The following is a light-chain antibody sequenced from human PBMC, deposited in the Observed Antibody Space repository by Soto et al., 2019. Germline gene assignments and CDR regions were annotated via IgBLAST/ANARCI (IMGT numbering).Light chain of an antibody. Sequence: QSALTQPRSVSGSPGQSVTISCTGSSTDVGRYNSVSWYQHHPAKAPKLMVYDVTKRPSGVPDRFSGSKSGNTASLTISGLQPEDEADYFCSSYEDSNTLVFGGGTKVTVL. J-gene: IGLJ3*02. V-gene: IGLV2-11*01. CDR2: DVT. CDR1: STDVGRYNS. CDR3: SSYEDSNTLV.